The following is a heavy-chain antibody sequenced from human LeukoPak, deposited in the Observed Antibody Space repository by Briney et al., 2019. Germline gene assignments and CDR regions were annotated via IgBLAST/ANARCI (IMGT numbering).Heavy chain of an antibody. CDR2: IYHSGST. Sequence: PSETLSLTCAVSGYSISSGYYWGWIRQPPGKGLEWIGSIYHSGSTYYNPSLKGRVTISVDTSKNQFSLKLSSVTAADTAVYYCATTISPKDYDFWSGYYRGPFDYWGQGTLVTVSS. CDR1: GYSISSGYY. J-gene: IGHJ4*02. D-gene: IGHD3-3*01. CDR3: ATTISPKDYDFWSGYYRGPFDY. V-gene: IGHV4-38-2*01.